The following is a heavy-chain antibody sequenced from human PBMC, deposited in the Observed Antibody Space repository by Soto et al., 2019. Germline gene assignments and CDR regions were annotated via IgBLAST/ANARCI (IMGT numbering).Heavy chain of an antibody. J-gene: IGHJ6*02. CDR1: GVTFTSYG. V-gene: IGHV3-23*01. Sequence: XGSLRLSCAASGVTFTSYGMSWVRQAPGKGLEWVSAISGSGGSTYYADSVKGRFTISRDNSKKTLYLHMNSLRAEGTAVYYCAKGTLGSYYYYGMDVWGQGATVTVSS. D-gene: IGHD1-26*01. CDR2: ISGSGGST. CDR3: AKGTLGSYYYYGMDV.